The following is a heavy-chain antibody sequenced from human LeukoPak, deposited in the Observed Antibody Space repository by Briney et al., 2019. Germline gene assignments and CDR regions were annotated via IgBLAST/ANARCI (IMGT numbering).Heavy chain of an antibody. CDR1: GYTFTSYG. D-gene: IGHD3-22*01. Sequence: ASVTVSFTASGYTFTSYGISWVRQAPGQGVEWMGWISAYNGNTNYAQKLQGRVTMTTDTSTSTAYMELRSLRSDDTAVYYCAREATDYYDSSGYYPFDYWGQGTLVTVSS. J-gene: IGHJ4*02. V-gene: IGHV1-18*01. CDR2: ISAYNGNT. CDR3: AREATDYYDSSGYYPFDY.